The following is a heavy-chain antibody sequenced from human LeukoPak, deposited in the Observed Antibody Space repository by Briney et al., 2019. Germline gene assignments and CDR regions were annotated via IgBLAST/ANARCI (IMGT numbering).Heavy chain of an antibody. CDR2: IKADESEK. J-gene: IGHJ4*02. Sequence: GGSLRLSCAASGFSFSGHWMNWVRQPPGKGLEWVANIKADESEKYYVDSVKGRFTISRDDAKRTVDLQMDNLRAEDTAIYYCAYRNNFEYWGQGALVTVSS. CDR3: AYRNNFEY. V-gene: IGHV3-7*05. CDR1: GFSFSGHW. D-gene: IGHD1-26*01.